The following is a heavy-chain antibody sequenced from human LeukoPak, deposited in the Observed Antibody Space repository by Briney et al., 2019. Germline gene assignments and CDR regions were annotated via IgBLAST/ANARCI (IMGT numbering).Heavy chain of an antibody. CDR2: TSGYNSKI. J-gene: IGHJ4*02. CDR3: ARDYGDYFDF. V-gene: IGHV1-18*01. D-gene: IGHD4/OR15-4a*01. CDR1: GYTFTNSG. Sequence: ASVKVSCKTSGYTFTNSGISWVRQAPGQGLEWMGLTSGYNSKITYAQKFQGRVTMTTDTSTSTAYMELRSLRSDDTAVYYCARDYGDYFDFWGQGTLVTVSS.